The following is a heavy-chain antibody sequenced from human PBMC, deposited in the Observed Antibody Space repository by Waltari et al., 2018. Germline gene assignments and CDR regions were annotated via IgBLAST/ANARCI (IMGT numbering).Heavy chain of an antibody. CDR1: GYTLTGSF. V-gene: IGHV1-2*02. J-gene: IGHJ4*02. CDR3: ARSGYYDSSGYSSGVDY. Sequence: QVQLVQSGAEVKKPGASVRVSCKASGYTLTGSFIPWVRQAPGQGLEWMGWINPNSDGTNYAQKFQGRVTMTRDTSISTVYMELSRLRSDDTAVYYCARSGYYDSSGYSSGVDYWGQGTLVTVSS. CDR2: INPNSDGT. D-gene: IGHD3-22*01.